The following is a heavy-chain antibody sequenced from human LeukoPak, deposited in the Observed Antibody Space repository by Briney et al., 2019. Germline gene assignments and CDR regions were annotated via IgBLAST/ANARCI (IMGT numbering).Heavy chain of an antibody. V-gene: IGHV1-8*01. CDR2: MNPNSGNT. Sequence: ASVKVSCKASGYTFTSYDISWVRQATGQGLEWMGWMNPNSGNTGYAQKFQGRVTMTRNTSISTAYMELSSLRSEDTAVYYCAKAVAVLRDAFDIWGQGTMVTVSS. CDR3: AKAVAVLRDAFDI. J-gene: IGHJ3*02. D-gene: IGHD6-19*01. CDR1: GYTFTSYD.